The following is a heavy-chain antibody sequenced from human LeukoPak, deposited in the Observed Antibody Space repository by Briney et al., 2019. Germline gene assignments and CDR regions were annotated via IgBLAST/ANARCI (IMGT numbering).Heavy chain of an antibody. CDR2: IHTSGST. CDR3: AGRAQTTGWSFDY. V-gene: IGHV4-4*07. CDR1: GGSITSYH. D-gene: IGHD6-19*01. Sequence: SGTLSLTCLVSGGSITSYHWTWIRQPAGKGLQWIGQIHTSGSTNYNPSLKSRVAMSVDTSKNQLSLDLSSVTAADTAVYYCAGRAQTTGWSFDYWGQGALVTVSS. J-gene: IGHJ4*02.